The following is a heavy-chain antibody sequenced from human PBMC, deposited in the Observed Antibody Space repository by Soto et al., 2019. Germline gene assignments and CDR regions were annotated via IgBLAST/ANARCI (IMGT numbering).Heavy chain of an antibody. CDR3: ARDKITGLFDY. CDR1: GGSFSGYY. V-gene: IGHV4-34*01. D-gene: IGHD2-8*02. CDR2: INHSGST. J-gene: IGHJ4*02. Sequence: QVQLQQWGAGLLKPSETLSLTCAVYGGSFSGYYWTWIRQPPRTGLEWIGEINHSGSTNYNPSLKNRVTISVDTSTNQFSPKLTSVTAADTAVYYCARDKITGLFDYWGQGTLVTVSS.